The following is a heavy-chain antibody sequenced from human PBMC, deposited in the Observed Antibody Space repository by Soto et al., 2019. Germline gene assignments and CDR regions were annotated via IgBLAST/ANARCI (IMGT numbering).Heavy chain of an antibody. V-gene: IGHV4-30-4*01. D-gene: IGHD1-26*01. J-gene: IGHJ3*01. CDR3: ARAQRIVGL. CDR1: GGSISSADYY. CDR2: IYYSGST. Sequence: QVQLQESGPGLVKPSQTLSLTCTVSGGSISSADYYWSWIRQSPGKGLEWIGYIYYSGSTYYNPSHNSRVTMSGDTSKNQFSLKLSSVTAADTAVYYCARAQRIVGLWGQGTMVTVSS.